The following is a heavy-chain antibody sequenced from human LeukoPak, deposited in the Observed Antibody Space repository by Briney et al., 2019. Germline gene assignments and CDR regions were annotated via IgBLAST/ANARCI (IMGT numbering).Heavy chain of an antibody. CDR3: ARESWAYGSGSYFSMDQTFDP. V-gene: IGHV1-2*06. D-gene: IGHD3-10*01. J-gene: IGHJ5*02. Sequence: GASEKVSCKASGYTFTGYYMHWVRQAPGQGLEWMGRINPNSGGTNYAQKFQGRVTMTRDTSISTAYMELSRLRSDDTAVYYCARESWAYGSGSYFSMDQTFDPWGQGTLVTVSS. CDR2: INPNSGGT. CDR1: GYTFTGYY.